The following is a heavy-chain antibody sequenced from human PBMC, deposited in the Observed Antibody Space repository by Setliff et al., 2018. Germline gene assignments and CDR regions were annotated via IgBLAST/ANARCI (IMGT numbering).Heavy chain of an antibody. CDR2: IKQDGSEE. Sequence: GGSLRLSCSASGFTFRPHWMNWVRQAPGKGLEWVAHIKQDGSEEYYVDSVKGRFTISRDNAKNSLYLHMNSLRAEDTAGYYCTTKAVDGTGGQGTLVTVSS. CDR3: TTKAVDGT. V-gene: IGHV3-7*03. D-gene: IGHD6-19*01. J-gene: IGHJ4*02. CDR1: GFTFRPHW.